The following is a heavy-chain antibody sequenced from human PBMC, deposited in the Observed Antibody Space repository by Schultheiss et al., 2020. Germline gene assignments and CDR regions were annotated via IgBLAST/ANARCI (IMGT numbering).Heavy chain of an antibody. CDR1: GYSFTSYW. J-gene: IGHJ4*02. CDR2: IYPGDSDT. D-gene: IGHD5-12*01. V-gene: IGHV5-51*01. CDR3: ARQGDSGYDLPPYFDY. Sequence: GGSLRLSCKGSGYSFTSYWIGWVRQMPAKGLEWMGIIYPGDSDTRYSPSFQGQVTISADKSISTAYLQWSSLKASDTAMYYCARQGDSGYDLPPYFDYWGQGTLVTVSS.